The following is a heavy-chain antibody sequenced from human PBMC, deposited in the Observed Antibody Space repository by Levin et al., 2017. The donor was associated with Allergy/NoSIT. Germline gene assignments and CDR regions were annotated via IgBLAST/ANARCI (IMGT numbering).Heavy chain of an antibody. V-gene: IGHV3-73*01. CDR1: GFPFSGSA. D-gene: IGHD6-19*01. CDR2: IRSKPNSYAT. CDR3: TRHGDGSDQWLVL. Sequence: GGSLRLSCAASGFPFSGSAMHWVRQASGKGLEWVGRIRSKPNSYATAYSASVKGRFNISRDDSKNTAYLQMNSLRSEDTAVYYCTRHGDGSDQWLVLWGQGTLVTVSS. J-gene: IGHJ4*02.